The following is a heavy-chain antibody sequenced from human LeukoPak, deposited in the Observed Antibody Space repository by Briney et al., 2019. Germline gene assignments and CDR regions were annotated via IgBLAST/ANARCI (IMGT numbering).Heavy chain of an antibody. CDR1: GFIFSNYA. Sequence: PGGSLRLSCSASGFIFSNYAMHWVRQAPGKGLEYVSAISGSGGSTYYADSVEGRFTISRDNSKNTLYLQMNSLRAEDTAVYYCAKDMARYSGYDFYGMDVWGQGTTVTVSS. D-gene: IGHD5-12*01. CDR2: ISGSGGST. V-gene: IGHV3-64*04. J-gene: IGHJ6*02. CDR3: AKDMARYSGYDFYGMDV.